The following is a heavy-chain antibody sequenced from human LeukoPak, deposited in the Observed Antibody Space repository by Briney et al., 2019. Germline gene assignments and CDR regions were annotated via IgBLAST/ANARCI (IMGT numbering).Heavy chain of an antibody. CDR3: ARFVSETGQAFDY. Sequence: PSETLSLTCAVYGGSFSGYYWSWIRQPPGKGLEWIGEINHSGSTNYNPSLKSRVTISVDTSKNQFSLKLRSVTAADTAVYYCARFVSETGQAFDYWGQGTLVTVSS. CDR2: INHSGST. D-gene: IGHD1-14*01. J-gene: IGHJ4*02. V-gene: IGHV4-34*01. CDR1: GGSFSGYY.